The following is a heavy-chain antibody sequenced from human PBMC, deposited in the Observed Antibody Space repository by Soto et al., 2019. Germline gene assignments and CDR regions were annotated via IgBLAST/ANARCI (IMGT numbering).Heavy chain of an antibody. V-gene: IGHV3-23*01. J-gene: IGHJ6*03. CDR1: GFTFSSYA. Sequence: GGSLRLSCAASGFTFSSYAMSWVRQAPGKGLEWVSAISGSGGSTYYADSVKGRFTISRDNSKNTLYLQMNSLRAEDTAVYYCAKPKEYYDILTGYFDYYYMDVWGKGTTVTVSS. CDR2: ISGSGGST. CDR3: AKPKEYYDILTGYFDYYYMDV. D-gene: IGHD3-9*01.